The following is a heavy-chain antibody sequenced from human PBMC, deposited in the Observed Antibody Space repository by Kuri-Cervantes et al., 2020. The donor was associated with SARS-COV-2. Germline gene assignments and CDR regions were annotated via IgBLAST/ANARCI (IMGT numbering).Heavy chain of an antibody. D-gene: IGHD3-22*01. CDR3: ASYYYDSSDYRESDY. CDR1: GGTFRSHA. J-gene: IGHJ4*02. CDR2: IIPIFGTT. V-gene: IGHV1-69*13. Sequence: SVKVSCKASGGTFRSHAISWVRQTPGQGLEWMGGIIPIFGTTNYTQKFQGRVTITADESTSIVYMELSSLRSEDTAIYYCASYYYDSSDYRESDYWGQGTLVTVSS.